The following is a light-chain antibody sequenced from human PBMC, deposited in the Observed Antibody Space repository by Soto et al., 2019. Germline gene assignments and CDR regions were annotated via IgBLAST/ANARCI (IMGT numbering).Light chain of an antibody. Sequence: EIVLTQSPGTLSLSPGERATLSCRASQSVSSSYLAWYQHKPGQAPRLLIYGASSRATGIPDRFSGSGSGXXXTLTISRLEPEDFAVYYCQQYGSSPHTFGQGTKLEIK. CDR3: QQYGSSPHT. CDR1: QSVSSSY. CDR2: GAS. V-gene: IGKV3-20*01. J-gene: IGKJ2*01.